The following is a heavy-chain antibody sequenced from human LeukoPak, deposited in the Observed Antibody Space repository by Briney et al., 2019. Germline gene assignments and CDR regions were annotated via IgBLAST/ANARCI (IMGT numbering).Heavy chain of an antibody. CDR1: GGSISSHY. CDR2: IYYSGST. Sequence: SETLSLTCTVSGGSISSHYWSWIRQPPGKGLEWIGYIYYSGSTNYNPSLKSRVTISVDTSKNQFSLKLSSVTAADTAVYYCARDLFYCSSTSCYAFDIWGQGTMVTVS. J-gene: IGHJ3*02. D-gene: IGHD2-2*01. V-gene: IGHV4-59*11. CDR3: ARDLFYCSSTSCYAFDI.